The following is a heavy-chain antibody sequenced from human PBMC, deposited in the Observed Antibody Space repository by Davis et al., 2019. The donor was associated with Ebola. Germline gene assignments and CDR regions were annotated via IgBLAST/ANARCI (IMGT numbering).Heavy chain of an antibody. Sequence: MPSETLSLTCAVSGDSIISSKWWSWLRQPPGKGLEWVGCMFYNGDTKYNPALESRVTISVDTSKNQFSLRLSSVTAADTAVYYCARHRVSSGWLDYWGQGTLVTVSS. CDR3: ARHRVSSGWLDY. J-gene: IGHJ4*02. CDR1: GDSIISSKW. CDR2: MFYNGDT. D-gene: IGHD6-19*01. V-gene: IGHV4-59*08.